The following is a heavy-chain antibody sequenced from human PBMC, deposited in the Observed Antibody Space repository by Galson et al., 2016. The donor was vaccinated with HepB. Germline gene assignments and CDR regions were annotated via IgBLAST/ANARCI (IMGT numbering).Heavy chain of an antibody. CDR3: ARAGGYCSGGGGNGNSYGYYYYYGMDV. J-gene: IGHJ6*02. D-gene: IGHD2-15*01. CDR1: GYNFTTYW. V-gene: IGHV5-51*01. CDR2: IYPADSHT. Sequence: QSGAEVKKPAESLRISCKASGYNFTTYWIGWVRQMPGKGLEWMGIIYPADSHTRYNPSFQGQVTISADTSSSTAYLQWSSLKASDTAMYYCARAGGYCSGGGGNGNSYGYYYYYGMDVWGQGTTVTVSS.